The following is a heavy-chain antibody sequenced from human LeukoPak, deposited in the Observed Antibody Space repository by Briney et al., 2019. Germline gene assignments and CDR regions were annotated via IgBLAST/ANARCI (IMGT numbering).Heavy chain of an antibody. J-gene: IGHJ4*02. D-gene: IGHD3-9*01. CDR1: GFTFSSYW. CDR3: ARVERYFDWLPFDY. V-gene: IGHV3-7*03. CDR2: INQDGSEK. Sequence: GGSLRLSRAASGFTFSSYWMSWVRQAPGKGLEWVANINQDGSEKYYVDSVNGRFTISRDNAKNSLYLQMNSLRAEDTAVYYCARVERYFDWLPFDYWGQGTLVTVSS.